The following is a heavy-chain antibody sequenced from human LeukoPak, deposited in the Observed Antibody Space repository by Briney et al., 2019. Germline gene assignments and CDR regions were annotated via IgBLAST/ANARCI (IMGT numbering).Heavy chain of an antibody. CDR3: ARKPRNGSCSVNHYYYGMDV. CDR2: ISWNSGSI. CDR1: GFTFDDYA. D-gene: IGHD2-15*01. J-gene: IGHJ6*02. Sequence: PGGSLRLSCAASGFTFDDYAMHWVRQAPGKGLEWVSGISWNSGSIGYADSVKGRFTISRDNAKNSLYLQMNSLRAEDTAVYYCARKPRNGSCSVNHYYYGMDVWGQGTTVTVSS. V-gene: IGHV3-9*01.